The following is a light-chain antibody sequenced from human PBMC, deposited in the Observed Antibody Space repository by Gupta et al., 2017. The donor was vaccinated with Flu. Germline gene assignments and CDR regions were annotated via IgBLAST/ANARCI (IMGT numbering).Light chain of an antibody. V-gene: IGKV3-11*01. J-gene: IGKJ5*01. CDR1: QSVSSY. CDR2: DAS. Sequence: ELVLTQSPATLSLSPGERATLSCRASQSVSSYLAWYQQKPGQAPRLLIYDASNRATGIPARFSGSGSGTDFTLTSSSLEPEDFAVYYCQQRSNSFGQGTRLEIK. CDR3: QQRSNS.